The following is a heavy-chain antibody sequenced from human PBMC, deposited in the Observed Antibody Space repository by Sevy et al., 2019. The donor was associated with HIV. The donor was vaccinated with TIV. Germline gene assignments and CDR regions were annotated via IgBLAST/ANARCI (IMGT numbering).Heavy chain of an antibody. J-gene: IGHJ4*02. Sequence: GGSLRLSCAASGFCYSSYGMHWVSQAPGKGLEWVAYIQYDGSNKDYADSVKGRFTISRDNSKNKLDLQMNSLRVEDTAVYYCVKEGGGEGGDHWGQGTLVTVSS. CDR3: VKEGGGEGGDH. CDR2: IQYDGSNK. CDR1: GFCYSSYG. D-gene: IGHD2-21*01. V-gene: IGHV3-30*02.